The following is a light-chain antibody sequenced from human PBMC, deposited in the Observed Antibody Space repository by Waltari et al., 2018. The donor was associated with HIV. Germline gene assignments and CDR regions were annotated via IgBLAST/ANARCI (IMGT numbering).Light chain of an antibody. J-gene: IGLJ2*01. CDR1: ALPKKY. Sequence: SYDLTQPPSVSVSPGQTARITCYGDALPKKYAYWSQQKPGQAPVLVVYENSKGPSGIPERFSGSTSGTVATLTISGAQVEDEADFYCYSTDSSDKHGVFGGGTKLTVL. CDR2: ENS. CDR3: YSTDSSDKHGV. V-gene: IGLV3-10*01.